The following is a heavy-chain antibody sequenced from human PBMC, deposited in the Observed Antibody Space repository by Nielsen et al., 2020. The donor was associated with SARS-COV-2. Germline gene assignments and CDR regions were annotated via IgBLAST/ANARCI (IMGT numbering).Heavy chain of an antibody. CDR2: ISYDGSNK. CDR3: ARGQYDSII. Sequence: GESLKISCAASGFTFSSYAMHWVRQAPGKGLEWVAVISYDGSNKYYADSVKGRFTISRDNSKNTLYLQMNSLRAEDTAVYYCARGQYDSIIWGQGTMVTVSS. D-gene: IGHD3-22*01. V-gene: IGHV3-30*14. CDR1: GFTFSSYA. J-gene: IGHJ3*02.